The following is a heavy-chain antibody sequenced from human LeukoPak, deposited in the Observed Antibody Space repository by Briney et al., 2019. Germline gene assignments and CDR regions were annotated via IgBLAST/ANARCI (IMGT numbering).Heavy chain of an antibody. D-gene: IGHD6-13*01. Sequence: PGGSLRLSCAASGFTFSSYTMNWVRQAPGKGLEWVSCISSSSSDIYYADSVKGRFTISRDNAKNSLYLQMNSLRAEDTAVYYCARDRTAAWTDDAFDIWGQETMVTVSS. J-gene: IGHJ3*02. CDR2: ISSSSSDI. CDR3: ARDRTAAWTDDAFDI. V-gene: IGHV3-21*01. CDR1: GFTFSSYT.